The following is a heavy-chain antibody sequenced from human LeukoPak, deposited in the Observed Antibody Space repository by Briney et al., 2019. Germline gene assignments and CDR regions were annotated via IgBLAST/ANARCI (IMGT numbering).Heavy chain of an antibody. V-gene: IGHV7-4-1*02. Sequence: EASVKVSCKASGYTFTSYAMNWVRQAPGQGLEWMGRINTNTGNPTYAQGFTGRFVFSLDTSVSTAYLQISSLKAEDTAVYYCAREYYDFWSGYSYYYYYGMDVWGQGTTVTVSS. CDR1: GYTFTSYA. CDR2: INTNTGNP. CDR3: AREYYDFWSGYSYYYYYGMDV. D-gene: IGHD3-3*01. J-gene: IGHJ6*02.